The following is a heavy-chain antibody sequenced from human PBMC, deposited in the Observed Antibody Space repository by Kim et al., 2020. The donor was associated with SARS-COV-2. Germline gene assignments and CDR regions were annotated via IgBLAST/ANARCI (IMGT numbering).Heavy chain of an antibody. D-gene: IGHD3-22*01. J-gene: IGHJ4*02. Sequence: GGSLRLSCAASGFTFTSYAMNWVRQAPGKGLEWVSGISGGGDNTYYADSVKGRFTISRDNSKNMVFLQMNSLRVEDTAFYYCAKDFYETSGYYYATYWGQGTLATVPS. CDR2: ISGGGDNT. CDR3: AKDFYETSGYYYATY. CDR1: GFTFTSYA. V-gene: IGHV3-23*01.